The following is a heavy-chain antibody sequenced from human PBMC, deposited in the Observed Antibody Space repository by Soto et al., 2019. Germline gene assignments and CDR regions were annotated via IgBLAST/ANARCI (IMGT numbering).Heavy chain of an antibody. CDR3: ARVITSVEVWFDP. V-gene: IGHV1-18*01. Sequence: QVQLVQSGAEVKKPGASVKVSCRASGYTFTNFGVTWVRRAPGQGLEWMGWISAYTDTPNYAQKFQGRVTMTIDTSASTAYIDLRSLTSDDTAVYYGARVITSVEVWFDPLGEGTLVNVS. CDR2: ISAYTDTP. D-gene: IGHD1-1*01. CDR1: GYTFTNFG. J-gene: IGHJ5*02.